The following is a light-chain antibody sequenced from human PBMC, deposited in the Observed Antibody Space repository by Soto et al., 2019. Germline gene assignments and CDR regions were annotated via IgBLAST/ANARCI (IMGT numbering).Light chain of an antibody. J-gene: IGKJ2*01. CDR2: GVS. Sequence: EIVMTQSPATLSVSPGERATLSCRASQSVSSNLAWYQQKPGQAPRLLISGVSTRATGIPARFSGSGSGTEFTLTISSLQSEDLAFYFCQQYYRRPPYTFGQGTKVEIK. CDR3: QQYYRRPPYT. CDR1: QSVSSN. V-gene: IGKV3-15*01.